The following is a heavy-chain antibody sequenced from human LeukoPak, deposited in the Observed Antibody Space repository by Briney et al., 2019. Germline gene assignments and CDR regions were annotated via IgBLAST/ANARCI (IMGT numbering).Heavy chain of an antibody. J-gene: IGHJ5*02. CDR3: AKDLPWFDP. Sequence: GRSLRLSCAASGFTFSSYGMHWVRQAPGKGLEWVAVISYDGSNKYYADSVKGRFTISRDNSKNTLYPQMNSLRAEDTAVYYCAKDLPWFDPGAREPWSPSPQ. CDR2: ISYDGSNK. V-gene: IGHV3-30*18. CDR1: GFTFSSYG.